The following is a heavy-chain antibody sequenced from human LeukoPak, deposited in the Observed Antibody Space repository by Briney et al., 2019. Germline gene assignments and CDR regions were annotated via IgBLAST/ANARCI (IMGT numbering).Heavy chain of an antibody. D-gene: IGHD3-22*01. CDR3: ARGRYDSSGYYPPYYFDY. V-gene: IGHV4-59*01. J-gene: IGHJ4*02. CDR1: GGSISSYY. CDR2: IYYSGST. Sequence: PSETLSLTCTVSGGSISSYYWSWIRQPPGKGLEWIGYIYYSGSTNYNPSLKSRVTISVGTSKNQFSLKLSSVTAADTAVYYCARGRYDSSGYYPPYYFDYWGQGTLVTVSS.